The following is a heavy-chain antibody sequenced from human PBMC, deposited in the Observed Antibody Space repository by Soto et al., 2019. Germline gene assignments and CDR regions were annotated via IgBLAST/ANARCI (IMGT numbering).Heavy chain of an antibody. CDR3: ARIQRSSSWYRTGGDWAFDI. D-gene: IGHD6-13*01. V-gene: IGHV4-34*01. Sequence: SETLSLTCAVYGGSFSGYYWSWIRQPPGKGLEWIGEINHSGSTNYNPSLKSRVTISVDTSKNQFSLKLSSVTAADTAVYYCARIQRSSSWYRTGGDWAFDIWGQGTMVTVSS. CDR2: INHSGST. CDR1: GGSFSGYY. J-gene: IGHJ3*02.